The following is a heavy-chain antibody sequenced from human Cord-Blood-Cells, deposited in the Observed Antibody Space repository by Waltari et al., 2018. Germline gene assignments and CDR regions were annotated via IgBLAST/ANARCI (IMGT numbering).Heavy chain of an antibody. CDR3: ARLGYCGGDCYPYYFDY. V-gene: IGHV4-38-2*01. CDR2: IYHSGST. D-gene: IGHD2-21*01. Sequence: QVQLQESGPGLVKPSETLSLTCAVSGYSISSGYYWGWIRQPPGKGLEWIGSIYHSGSTYYNPSLKSRVTISVDTSKNQFSLKLSSVTAADTAVYYCARLGYCGGDCYPYYFDYWGQGTLVTVSS. J-gene: IGHJ4*02. CDR1: GYSISSGYY.